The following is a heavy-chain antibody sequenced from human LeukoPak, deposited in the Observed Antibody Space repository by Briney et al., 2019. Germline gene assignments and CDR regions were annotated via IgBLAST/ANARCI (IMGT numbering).Heavy chain of an antibody. CDR1: GYSFPSYW. CDR2: IYPGDSDT. Sequence: HGESLKISCKGSGYSFPSYWIGWVRQMPGKGLEWMGTIYPGDSDTRYSPSFQGQVTISADKSISTAYLQWSSLKASDTAMYYCARQPTVRGSVDYWGQGTLVTVSS. V-gene: IGHV5-51*01. D-gene: IGHD4-17*01. J-gene: IGHJ4*02. CDR3: ARQPTVRGSVDY.